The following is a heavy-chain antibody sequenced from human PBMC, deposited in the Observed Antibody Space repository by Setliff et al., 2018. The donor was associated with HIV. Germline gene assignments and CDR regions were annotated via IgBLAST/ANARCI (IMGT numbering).Heavy chain of an antibody. CDR1: GFTFKAYG. D-gene: IGHD2-21*01. Sequence: GGSLRLSCAASGFTFKAYGMHWVRQAPGKGLEWVAVISFDGSIYHYADSVKDRFTVSRDNSKNTLDLQINSLRPEDTAVYYCVTRYCGESICPEFDYWGQGTLVTVSS. CDR2: ISFDGSIY. CDR3: VTRYCGESICPEFDY. J-gene: IGHJ4*02. V-gene: IGHV3-30*03.